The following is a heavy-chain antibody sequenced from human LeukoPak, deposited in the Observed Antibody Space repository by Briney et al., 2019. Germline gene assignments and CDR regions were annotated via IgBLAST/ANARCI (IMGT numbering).Heavy chain of an antibody. CDR3: ARDRPRIPLQNNRIDY. Sequence: PSETLSLTCAVYGGSFSGYYWSWIRQPPGKGLEWIGEINHSGSTNYNPSLKSRATISVDTSKNQFSLKLSSVTAADTAVYYCARDRPRIPLQNNRIDYWGQGTLVTVSS. J-gene: IGHJ4*02. CDR1: GGSFSGYY. V-gene: IGHV4-34*01. CDR2: INHSGST. D-gene: IGHD2/OR15-2a*01.